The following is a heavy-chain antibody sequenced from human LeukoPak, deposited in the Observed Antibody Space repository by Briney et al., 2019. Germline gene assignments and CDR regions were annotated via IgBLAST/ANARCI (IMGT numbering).Heavy chain of an antibody. D-gene: IGHD4-11*01. CDR3: VKEESEMSKTHGWFDP. CDR2: ISGSGGSR. CDR1: GVIFSSYA. J-gene: IGHJ5*02. V-gene: IGHV3-23*01. Sequence: PGGSLRLSCAASGVIFSSYAMSWVRQAPGRGPEWVSVISGSGGSRYYADSVKGRFTISRDNSKNTLYLQMNSLRAEDTAVYYCVKEESEMSKTHGWFDPWGQGTLVIVFS.